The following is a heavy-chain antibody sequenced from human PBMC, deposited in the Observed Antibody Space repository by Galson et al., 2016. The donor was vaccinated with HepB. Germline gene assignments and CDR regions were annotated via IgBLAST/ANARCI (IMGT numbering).Heavy chain of an antibody. CDR1: GYTFLSSP. CDR2: INPHSGDRIYT. Sequence: SVKVSCKASGYTFLSSPISWVRQAPGQGLEWMGWINPHSGDRIYTTYTESLQGRISMTTDTSTSTVYMELRSLRSDDTAVYYCARAGYCSGAACYSEGLDVWGQGTKVTVSS. J-gene: IGHJ6*02. V-gene: IGHV1-18*01. D-gene: IGHD2-15*01. CDR3: ARAGYCSGAACYSEGLDV.